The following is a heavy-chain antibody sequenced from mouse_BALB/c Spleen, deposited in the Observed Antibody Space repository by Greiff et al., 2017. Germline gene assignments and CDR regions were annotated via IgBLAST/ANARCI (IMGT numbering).Heavy chain of an antibody. J-gene: IGHJ3*01. V-gene: IGHV3-2*02. Sequence: EVQLQQSGPGLVKPSQSLSLTCTVTGYSITSDYAWNWIRQFPGNQLEWMGYISYSGSTSYNPSLKSRISITRDTSKNQFFLQLNSVTTEDTATYYCARFDDYDPWFAYWGQGTLVTVSA. CDR1: GYSITSDYA. CDR3: ARFDDYDPWFAY. D-gene: IGHD2-4*01. CDR2: ISYSGST.